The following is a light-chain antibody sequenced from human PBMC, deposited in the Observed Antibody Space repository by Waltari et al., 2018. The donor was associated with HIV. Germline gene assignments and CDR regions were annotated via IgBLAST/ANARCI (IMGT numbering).Light chain of an antibody. V-gene: IGLV3-25*03. J-gene: IGLJ3*02. Sequence: SYDLTQPPSVSVSPGQTARIACSGAALPKHYSYWYQQRPGQAAVLLIYKDNGRPSGVPGRFFGSCSGTTVTLTIIGGQAEDEADYWCQSADSSGAWVFGGGTKLTVL. CDR3: QSADSSGAWV. CDR1: ALPKHY. CDR2: KDN.